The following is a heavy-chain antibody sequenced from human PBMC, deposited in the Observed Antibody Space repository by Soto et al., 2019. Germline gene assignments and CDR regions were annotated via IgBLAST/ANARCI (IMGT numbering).Heavy chain of an antibody. V-gene: IGHV4-34*01. CDR3: ARGEYSSSIRGDYYYMDV. Sequence: PSETLSLTCAVYGGSFSGYYWSWIRQPPGKGLEWIGEINHSGSTNYNPSLKSRVTISVDTSKNQFSLKLSSVTAADTAVYYCARGEYSSSIRGDYYYMDVWGKGTTVTVSS. CDR1: GGSFSGYY. J-gene: IGHJ6*03. CDR2: INHSGST. D-gene: IGHD6-6*01.